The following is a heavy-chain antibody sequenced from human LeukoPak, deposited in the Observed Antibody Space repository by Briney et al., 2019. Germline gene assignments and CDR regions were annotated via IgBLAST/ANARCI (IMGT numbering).Heavy chain of an antibody. CDR3: ARTAKHNMIESYAFDI. CDR1: GYTFTGYY. CDR2: ITPIFGTT. D-gene: IGHD3-22*01. V-gene: IGHV1-69*06. Sequence: GASVKVSCKASGYTFTGYYMHWVRQAPGQGLEWMGGITPIFGTTNYAQKFQGRVTITADKSTGTAYMDLSSLRSEDTAVYYCARTAKHNMIESYAFDIWGQGTMVTVSS. J-gene: IGHJ3*02.